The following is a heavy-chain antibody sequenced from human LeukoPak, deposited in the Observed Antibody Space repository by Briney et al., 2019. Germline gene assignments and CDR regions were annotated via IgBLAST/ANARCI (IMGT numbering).Heavy chain of an antibody. CDR2: IYYSGTT. CDR1: GGSISNYY. Sequence: SETLSLTCTVSGGSISNYYWNWIRQPPGKGLEWIGYIYYSGTTNYNPSLKSRVSMSVDTSKNQFSLKLSSVTAADTAVYYCARLRGATVAHNWFDPWGQGTLVTVSS. V-gene: IGHV4-59*12. D-gene: IGHD6-19*01. J-gene: IGHJ5*02. CDR3: ARLRGATVAHNWFDP.